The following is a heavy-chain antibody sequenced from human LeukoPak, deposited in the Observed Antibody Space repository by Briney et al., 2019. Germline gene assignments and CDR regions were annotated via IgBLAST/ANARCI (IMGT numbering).Heavy chain of an antibody. V-gene: IGHV3-23*01. Sequence: GGSLRLSCAASGFTFSSYAMSWVRQAPGKGLEWVSAISGSGGSTYYADSVKGRFTISRDNSKNTLYLQMNSLRAEDTAVYYCTKDAIPYFFRGWFDPWGQGALVTVSS. D-gene: IGHD2-2*02. J-gene: IGHJ5*02. CDR2: ISGSGGST. CDR1: GFTFSSYA. CDR3: TKDAIPYFFRGWFDP.